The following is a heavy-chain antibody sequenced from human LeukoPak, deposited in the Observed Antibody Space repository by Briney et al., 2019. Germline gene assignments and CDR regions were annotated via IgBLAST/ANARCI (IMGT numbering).Heavy chain of an antibody. CDR1: GYTFTGYY. D-gene: IGHD7-27*01. V-gene: IGHV1-2*02. CDR2: INPNSGDT. CDR3: ARDVNRGETWFDP. J-gene: IGHJ5*02. Sequence: APVKVSCKASGYTFTGYYIHWLRQAPGQGLEWMAWINPNSGDTTYAQKFQGRVTMTRDTSITTAYMDLSRLSSDDTAVYYCARDVNRGETWFDPWGQGTLVTVSS.